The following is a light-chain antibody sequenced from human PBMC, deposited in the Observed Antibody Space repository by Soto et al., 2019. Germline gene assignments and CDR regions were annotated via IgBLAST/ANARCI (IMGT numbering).Light chain of an antibody. J-gene: IGKJ4*01. CDR3: QQYGRSLT. V-gene: IGKV3-20*01. Sequence: EIVLTQSPGTLSLSPGERATLSCRASQSVSSSYLAWYQQKPGQAPRLLIYGASSRATGIPDRFSGSGSGTAFTLTISSLEPEDFAVYFCQQYGRSLTFGGGTKVEIK. CDR2: GAS. CDR1: QSVSSSY.